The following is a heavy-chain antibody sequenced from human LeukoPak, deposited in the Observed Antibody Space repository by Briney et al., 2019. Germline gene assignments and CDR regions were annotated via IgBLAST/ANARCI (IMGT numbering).Heavy chain of an antibody. CDR2: ISAYNGNT. V-gene: IGHV1-18*01. CDR3: AREGYDFWSGLIWFDP. D-gene: IGHD3-3*01. J-gene: IGHJ5*02. CDR1: GYTFTTYG. Sequence: ASVKVSCKASGYTFTTYGISWVRQAPGQGLEWMGWISAYNGNTYYVQKFRDRVTMTTDTSTSTAYMELRSLRSDDTAVYYCAREGYDFWSGLIWFDPWGQGTLVTVSS.